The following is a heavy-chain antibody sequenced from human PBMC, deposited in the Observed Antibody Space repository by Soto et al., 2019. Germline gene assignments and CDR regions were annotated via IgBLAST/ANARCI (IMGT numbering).Heavy chain of an antibody. CDR1: GFTFSTYS. D-gene: IGHD6-19*01. CDR2: ISSSGTTI. CDR3: AREEHSSDWGKFDC. V-gene: IGHV3-48*02. Sequence: EVHLVDSGGGLVRPGASLRLSCAASGFTFSTYSMNWVRQAPGKGLEWLSYISSSGTTIYYADSVRGRFTISRDNAKNSVYLQMNSLRDEDTAVYYCAREEHSSDWGKFDCWGQGTLVTVSS. J-gene: IGHJ4*01.